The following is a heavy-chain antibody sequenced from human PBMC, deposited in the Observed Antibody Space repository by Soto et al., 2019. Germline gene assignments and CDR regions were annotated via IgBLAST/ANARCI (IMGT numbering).Heavy chain of an antibody. CDR1: GYTFTSYD. CDR2: MNPNSGNT. J-gene: IGHJ6*03. CDR3: ARGVTMVRGVHYYYYMDV. V-gene: IGHV1-8*01. Sequence: ASVKVSCKASGYTFTSYDINWVRQATGQWLEWMGWMNPNSGNTGYAQKFQGRVTMTRNTSISTAYMELSSLRSEDTAVYYCARGVTMVRGVHYYYYMDVWGKGTTVTVSS. D-gene: IGHD3-10*01.